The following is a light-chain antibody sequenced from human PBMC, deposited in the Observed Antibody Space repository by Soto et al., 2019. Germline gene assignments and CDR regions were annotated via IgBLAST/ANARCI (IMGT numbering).Light chain of an antibody. V-gene: IGLV2-14*01. CDR1: SSDVGGYNY. Sequence: QSALTQPASVSGSPGQSITISCTGTSSDVGGYNYVSWYQQHPGKAPKLMIYDVSNRPSGVSNRFSGSKSGNTASLTISWLQAEDEAGYYCSSYTSSSTLVFGTGTKVTVL. J-gene: IGLJ1*01. CDR3: SSYTSSSTLV. CDR2: DVS.